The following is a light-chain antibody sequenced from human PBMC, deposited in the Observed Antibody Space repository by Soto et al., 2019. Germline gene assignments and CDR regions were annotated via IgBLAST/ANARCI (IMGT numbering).Light chain of an antibody. V-gene: IGLV2-14*03. J-gene: IGLJ1*01. CDR3: SSYTSISTYV. CDR2: DVS. Sequence: QSVLTQPASVSGSPGQSITISCTGISSDVGGYDFVSWYQHHPGKAPRLMIYDVSHRPSGVSDRFSASKSGNTASLTISGLLAEDEADYYCSSYTSISTYVFGTGTKLTVL. CDR1: SSDVGGYDF.